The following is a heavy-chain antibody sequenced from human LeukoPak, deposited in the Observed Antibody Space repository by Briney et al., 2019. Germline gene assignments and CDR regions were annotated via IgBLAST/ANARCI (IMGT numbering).Heavy chain of an antibody. V-gene: IGHV3-33*06. CDR2: IWYDGSNK. CDR1: GFTFRNYG. Sequence: PGGSLRLSCAASGFTFRNYGMHWGRQAPGKGLEWVALIWYDGSNKYYADSVKGRFTISRDNSNNTLYLQISSLRPEATVIYYCANGPAVLAADFDYWGQGTLITVSS. CDR3: ANGPAVLAADFDY. D-gene: IGHD6-13*01. J-gene: IGHJ4*02.